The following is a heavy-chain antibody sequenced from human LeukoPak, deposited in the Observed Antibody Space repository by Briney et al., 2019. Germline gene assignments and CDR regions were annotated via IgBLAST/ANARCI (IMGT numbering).Heavy chain of an antibody. CDR3: ARVERWLVTDY. CDR1: SGSISSYY. CDR2: IYYSGST. Sequence: SETLSLTCTVSSGSISSYYWSWIRQPPGKGLEWIGYIYYSGSTNYNPSLKSRVTISVDTSKNQFSLKLSSVTAADTAVYYCARVERWLVTDYWGQGTLVTVSS. V-gene: IGHV4-59*01. D-gene: IGHD6-19*01. J-gene: IGHJ4*02.